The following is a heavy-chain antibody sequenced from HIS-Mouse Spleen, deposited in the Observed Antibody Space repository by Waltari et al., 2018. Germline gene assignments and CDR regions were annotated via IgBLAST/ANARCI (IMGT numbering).Heavy chain of an antibody. CDR2: IDYRGRT. Sequence: QLQLQESGPGLVKPSETLSLTCTVSGGSISSSSYYWGWIRQPPGKGLEWIGSIDYRGRTYYNPSLRGRVTISVDTSKNQFSRKLSSVTAADTAVYYCAREIPYSSSWYDWYFDLWGRGTLVTVSS. V-gene: IGHV4-39*07. CDR3: AREIPYSSSWYDWYFDL. D-gene: IGHD6-13*01. J-gene: IGHJ2*01. CDR1: GGSISSSSYY.